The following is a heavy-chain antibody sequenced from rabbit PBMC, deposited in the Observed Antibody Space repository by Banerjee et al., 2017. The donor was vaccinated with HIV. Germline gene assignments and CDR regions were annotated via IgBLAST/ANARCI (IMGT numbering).Heavy chain of an antibody. CDR2: INTSSGNT. Sequence: QSLEESGGDLVKPGASLTLTCTASGFSFSNKYVMCWVRQAPGKGLEWIACINTSSGNTVYASWAKGRFTISRSTSLNTVTLQMTSLTAADTATYFCARWSVSSYASLWGPGTLVTVS. CDR3: ARWSVSSYASL. D-gene: IGHD8-1*01. V-gene: IGHV1S40*01. CDR1: GFSFSNKYV. J-gene: IGHJ4*01.